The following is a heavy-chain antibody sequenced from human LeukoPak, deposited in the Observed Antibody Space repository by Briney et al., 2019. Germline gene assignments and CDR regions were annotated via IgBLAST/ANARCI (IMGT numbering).Heavy chain of an antibody. CDR2: IYYSGST. D-gene: IGHD2-15*01. CDR3: AREGSGIY. V-gene: IGHV4-59*12. CDR1: GGSISSYY. Sequence: PSETLSLTCTVSGGSISSYYWSWIRQPPGKGLEWIGYIYYSGSTYYNPSLKSRVTISVDTSKNQFSLKLSSVTAADTAVYYCAREGSGIYWGQGTLVTVSS. J-gene: IGHJ4*02.